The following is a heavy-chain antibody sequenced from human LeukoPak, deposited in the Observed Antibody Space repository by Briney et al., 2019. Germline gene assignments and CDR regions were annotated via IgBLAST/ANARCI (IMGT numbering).Heavy chain of an antibody. V-gene: IGHV4-4*07. Sequence: PSETLSLTCTVSGDSISSSHWSWIRQPAGKGLEWIGRLYTSGSTYYNPSLKSRVTISVDKSKNQFSLKLSSVTAADTAVYYCARDRGRDGYGWYYFDYWGQGTLVTVSS. CDR3: ARDRGRDGYGWYYFDY. D-gene: IGHD5-24*01. J-gene: IGHJ4*02. CDR2: LYTSGST. CDR1: GDSISSSH.